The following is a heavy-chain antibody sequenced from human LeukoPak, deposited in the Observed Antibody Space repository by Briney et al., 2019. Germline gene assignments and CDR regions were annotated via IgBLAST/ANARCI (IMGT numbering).Heavy chain of an antibody. CDR1: GYTFTGYY. V-gene: IGHV1-2*02. J-gene: IGHJ5*02. CDR2: INPNSGGT. D-gene: IGHD3-22*01. Sequence: ASVKVSCKASGYTFTGYYMHWVRQAPGQGLEWMGWINPNSGGTNYAQKFQGRVTMTRDTSTSTVYMELSSLRSEDTAVYYCAREARITMIVVAHPTFDPWGQGTLVTVSS. CDR3: AREARITMIVVAHPTFDP.